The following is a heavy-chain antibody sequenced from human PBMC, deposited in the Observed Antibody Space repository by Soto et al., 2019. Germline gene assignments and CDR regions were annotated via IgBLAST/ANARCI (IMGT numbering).Heavy chain of an antibody. CDR2: ISAHNGNT. D-gene: IGHD3-10*01. J-gene: IGHJ4*02. Sequence: QVHLVQSGAEVKKPGASVKVSCKASGYTFTSYGITWVRQAPGQGLEWMGWISAHNGNTDYAQKFQGRVIVTRDTSTSTAYMELRSLRSDDTAVYYCARGRYGVYWGQGALVTVSS. CDR1: GYTFTSYG. CDR3: ARGRYGVY. V-gene: IGHV1-18*01.